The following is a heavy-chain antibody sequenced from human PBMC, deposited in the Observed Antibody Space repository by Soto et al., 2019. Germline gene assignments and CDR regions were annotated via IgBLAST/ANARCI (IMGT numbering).Heavy chain of an antibody. J-gene: IGHJ4*02. CDR2: IYLDDDK. CDR1: GVSLTTNGVG. CDR3: VHRRRQTGIWYTGDFDY. D-gene: IGHD6-13*01. Sequence: QITVRASGPPVLKSTETLTLTCTFSGVSLTTNGVGVGWILQSPGRAPEWLAIIYLDDDKRYSPSLQNRLTITKDDPKKQVVLRLTYMDPVDTAIYFCVHRRRQTGIWYTGDFDYWGQGTPVTVFS. V-gene: IGHV2-5*02.